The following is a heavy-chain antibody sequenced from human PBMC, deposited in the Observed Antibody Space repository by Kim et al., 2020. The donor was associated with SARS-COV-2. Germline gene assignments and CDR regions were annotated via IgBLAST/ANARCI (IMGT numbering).Heavy chain of an antibody. Sequence: GGSLRLSCTVSGFTFSTSVMNWVRQAPGKGLEWVSSIGASGFTTYYGDSVKGRFTISRDNSQNTLFLQMNSLRVEDTAVYYCAKRQLAAFDSWGQGTLVTVSS. D-gene: IGHD1-1*01. J-gene: IGHJ4*02. CDR2: IGASGFTT. CDR3: AKRQLAAFDS. V-gene: IGHV3-23*01. CDR1: GFTFSTSV.